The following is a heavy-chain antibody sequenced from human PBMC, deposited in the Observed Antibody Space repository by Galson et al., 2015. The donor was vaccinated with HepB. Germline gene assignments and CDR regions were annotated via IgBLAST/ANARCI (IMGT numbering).Heavy chain of an antibody. Sequence: SLRLSCEASGFTFDDYAMHWVRQAPGQGLEWVSGISWNRGSIGYADSVKGRFTISRDNAKNSLYLQMNSLRAEDTALYYCAKDIELLLQPPNAFDIWGQGTMVTGSS. J-gene: IGHJ3*02. CDR1: GFTFDDYA. V-gene: IGHV3-9*01. CDR3: AKDIELLLQPPNAFDI. CDR2: ISWNRGSI. D-gene: IGHD2-21*02.